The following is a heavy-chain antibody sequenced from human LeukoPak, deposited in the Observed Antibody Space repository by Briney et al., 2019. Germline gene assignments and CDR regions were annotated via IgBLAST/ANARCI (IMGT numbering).Heavy chain of an antibody. CDR1: GYSFTNYW. J-gene: IGHJ4*02. V-gene: IGHV5-51*01. CDR3: ARGRYCTSTSCSHFDY. CDR2: IYPGDSDT. D-gene: IGHD2-2*01. Sequence: GESLKISCKGSGYSFTNYWIAWVREMPGRGLEWMGIIYPGDSDTRYSPSFQGQVTISGDRSISTAYLQWSSLKASDTAMYYCARGRYCTSTSCSHFDYWGQGTLVTVSS.